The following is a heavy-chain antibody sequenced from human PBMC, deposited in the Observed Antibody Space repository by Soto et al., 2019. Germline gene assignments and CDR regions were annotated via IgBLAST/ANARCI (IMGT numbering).Heavy chain of an antibody. D-gene: IGHD1-7*01. Sequence: PGGSLRLSCAASGFTFSSYSMNWVRQAPGKGLEWVSYISSTSGTKYYADSVKGRFTISRDNAKNSLYLQMNSLRDADTAVYYCARDLRITGTTSDWFDPWGQGTLVTVSS. V-gene: IGHV3-48*02. J-gene: IGHJ5*02. CDR3: ARDLRITGTTSDWFDP. CDR2: ISSTSGTK. CDR1: GFTFSSYS.